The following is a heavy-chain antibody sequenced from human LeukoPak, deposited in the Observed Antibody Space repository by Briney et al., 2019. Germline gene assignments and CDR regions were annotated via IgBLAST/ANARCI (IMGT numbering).Heavy chain of an antibody. D-gene: IGHD3-10*01. J-gene: IGHJ5*02. CDR2: INPNSGGT. Sequence: GASVKVSCKASAYTFTGYYMHWVRQAPGQGLEWMGWINPNSGGTNYAQKFQGRVTMTRDTSISTAYMELSRLRSDDTAVYYCARDLVTMVRGGFDPWGQGTLVTVSS. CDR1: AYTFTGYY. V-gene: IGHV1-2*02. CDR3: ARDLVTMVRGGFDP.